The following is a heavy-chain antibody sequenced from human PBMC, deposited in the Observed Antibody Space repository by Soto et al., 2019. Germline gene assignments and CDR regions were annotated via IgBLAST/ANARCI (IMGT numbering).Heavy chain of an antibody. J-gene: IGHJ4*02. CDR1: GYTFTSYD. CDR2: MNPNSGNT. D-gene: IGHD1-26*01. V-gene: IGHV1-8*01. Sequence: QVQLVQSGAEVKKPGASVKVSCKASGYTFTSYDINWVRQATGQGLEWMGWMNPNSGNTGYAQKFQGRVTMTRNTSITTAYVELSSLGSEATAVYYGASERSGSSDYWGQGTLVTVSS. CDR3: ASERSGSSDY.